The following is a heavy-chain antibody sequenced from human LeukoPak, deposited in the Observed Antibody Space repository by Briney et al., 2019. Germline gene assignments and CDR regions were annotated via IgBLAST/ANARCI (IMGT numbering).Heavy chain of an antibody. Sequence: KPGGTLRLSCAASGFTFSTYGMSWVRQAPGKGLEWVSSISGSGGTTYDADSVKGRFTISRDNAKNSLYLQMNSLRAEDTAVYYCARKATHVVVAAHNFDYWGQGTLVTVSS. J-gene: IGHJ4*02. CDR3: ARKATHVVVAAHNFDY. D-gene: IGHD2-15*01. CDR1: GFTFSTYG. CDR2: ISGSGGTT. V-gene: IGHV3-21*01.